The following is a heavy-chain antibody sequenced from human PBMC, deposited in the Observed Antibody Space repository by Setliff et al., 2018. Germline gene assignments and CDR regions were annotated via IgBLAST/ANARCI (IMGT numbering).Heavy chain of an antibody. V-gene: IGHV3-73*01. Sequence: GGSLRLSCAASGFTFSRSAIHWVRQASGKGLEWVGRVRSRINNFATAYDASVKGRFIISRDDSKNTAYLQMNSLKTEDTAVYYCASDIHDDYDYFDYWGQGIRVTVSS. CDR3: ASDIHDDYDYFDY. J-gene: IGHJ4*02. CDR2: VRSRINNFAT. D-gene: IGHD4-17*01. CDR1: GFTFSRSA.